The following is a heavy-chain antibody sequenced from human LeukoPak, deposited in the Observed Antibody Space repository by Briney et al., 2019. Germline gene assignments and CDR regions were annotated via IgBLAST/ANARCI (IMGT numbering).Heavy chain of an antibody. CDR3: ARVPDYGRFFDY. Sequence: SETLSLTCTVSGGSISSSSYYWSWVRQPPGKGLEWIGYIYYSGSTYYNSSLESRATISVDTSKNQFSLTLSSVTAADTAVYYCARVPDYGRFFDYWGQGTLVTVSS. D-gene: IGHD4-17*01. CDR1: GGSISSSSYY. J-gene: IGHJ4*02. CDR2: IYYSGST. V-gene: IGHV4-30-4*01.